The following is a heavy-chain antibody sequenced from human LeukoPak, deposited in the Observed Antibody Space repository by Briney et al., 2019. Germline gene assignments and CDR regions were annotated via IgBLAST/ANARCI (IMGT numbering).Heavy chain of an antibody. V-gene: IGHV1-18*01. Sequence: ASVKVSCKASGYTFTSYGISWVRQASGQGLEWMGWISAYNGNTNYAQKLQGRVTMTTDTSTSTAYMELRSLRSDDTAVYYCASSRITYYYGSGSLAYWGQGTLVTVSS. CDR2: ISAYNGNT. D-gene: IGHD3-10*01. CDR3: ASSRITYYYGSGSLAY. CDR1: GYTFTSYG. J-gene: IGHJ4*02.